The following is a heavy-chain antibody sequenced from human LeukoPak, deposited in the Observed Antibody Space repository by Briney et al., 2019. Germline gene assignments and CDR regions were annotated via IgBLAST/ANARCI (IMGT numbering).Heavy chain of an antibody. CDR3: ALALAVSGFNYFDY. Sequence: PGGSLRRSCATSGFTVSSIYMSWVRQAPGKGLEWVSVIYGGGTTYYADSVKGRFTISRDNSKNTLFLQMNSLRAEDTAVYYCALALAVSGFNYFDYWGQGTLVTVSS. J-gene: IGHJ4*02. D-gene: IGHD5-12*01. V-gene: IGHV3-66*01. CDR1: GFTVSSIY. CDR2: IYGGGTT.